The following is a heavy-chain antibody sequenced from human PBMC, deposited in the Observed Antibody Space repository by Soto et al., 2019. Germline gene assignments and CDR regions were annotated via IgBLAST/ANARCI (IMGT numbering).Heavy chain of an antibody. V-gene: IGHV4-30-4*01. CDR3: ARDATVRSFDY. CDR1: GGSISSGDYC. CDR2: IYYSEST. Sequence: SETLSLTCTVSGGSISSGDYCWSWIRQPPGKGLEWIGYIYYSESTYYNPSLKSRVTISVDTSKNQFSLKLSSVTAADTAVYYCARDATVRSFDYWGQGTLVTVSS. D-gene: IGHD3-10*01. J-gene: IGHJ4*02.